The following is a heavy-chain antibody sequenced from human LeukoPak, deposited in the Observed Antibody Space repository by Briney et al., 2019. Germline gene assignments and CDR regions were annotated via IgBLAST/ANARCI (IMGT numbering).Heavy chain of an antibody. Sequence: SETLSLTCTVSGGSTRSSSYYWGWIRQPPGKDLEWIGSNSYSGTTYYNPSLESRVIISVDTSKNQFSLKLSSVTAADTAVYYCAGGPRWNYNYYYMDVWGKGTTVTVSS. CDR2: NSYSGTT. J-gene: IGHJ6*03. D-gene: IGHD4-23*01. CDR1: GGSTRSSSYY. V-gene: IGHV4-39*01. CDR3: AGGPRWNYNYYYMDV.